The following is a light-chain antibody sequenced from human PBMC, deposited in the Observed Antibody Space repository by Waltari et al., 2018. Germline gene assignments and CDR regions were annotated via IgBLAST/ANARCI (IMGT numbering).Light chain of an antibody. Sequence: DVVMTQSPLPLPVTLGQPASISCRSTHSLVSSAGNNYLNWRHQRPGHSPRRLIYEVSNRDSGVPDRFSGSGSDTDFTLKISRVEAEDVGVYYCIQGTHWPPTFGGGTKVEIK. CDR3: IQGTHWPPT. J-gene: IGKJ4*01. CDR1: HSLVSSAGNNY. V-gene: IGKV2-30*01. CDR2: EVS.